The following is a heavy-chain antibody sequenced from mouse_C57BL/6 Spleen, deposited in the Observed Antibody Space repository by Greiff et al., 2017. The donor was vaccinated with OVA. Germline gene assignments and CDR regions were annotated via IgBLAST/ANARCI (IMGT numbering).Heavy chain of an antibody. CDR3: ARFYDGYYGRLAY. CDR2: INPNNGGT. J-gene: IGHJ3*01. V-gene: IGHV1-53*01. Sequence: VQLQQPGTELVKPGASVKMSCKASGYTFTSYWMHWVKQSPGQGLEWIGDINPNNGGTNYNEKFKGKATLTVDKSSSTAYMQLRSLTAEDSAVYYGARFYDGYYGRLAYWGQGTPVTVSA. CDR1: GYTFTSYW. D-gene: IGHD2-3*01.